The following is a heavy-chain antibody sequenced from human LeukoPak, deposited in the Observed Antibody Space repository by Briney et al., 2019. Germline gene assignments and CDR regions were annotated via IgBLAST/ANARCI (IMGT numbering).Heavy chain of an antibody. CDR2: IYYSGST. D-gene: IGHD3-10*01. CDR3: ARGQYYGSGSYYNDWFDP. V-gene: IGHV4-59*01. J-gene: IGHJ5*02. CDR1: GGSIGSYY. Sequence: SETLSLTCTVSGGSIGSYYWSWIRQPPGKGLEWIGYIYYSGSTNYNPSLKSRVTISVDTSKNQFSLKLSSVTAADTAVYYCARGQYYGSGSYYNDWFDPWGQGTLVTVSS.